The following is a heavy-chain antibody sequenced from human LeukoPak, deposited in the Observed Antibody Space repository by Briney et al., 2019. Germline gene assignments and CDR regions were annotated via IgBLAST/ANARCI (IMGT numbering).Heavy chain of an antibody. V-gene: IGHV4-39*07. J-gene: IGHJ4*02. CDR2: VHYTGNT. CDR1: GGSISSSGHS. Sequence: SETLSLNCSVSGGSISSSGHSWGWIRQTPQKGLEWIGSVHYTGNTFYNPSLKSRVTISVDTSNNQFSLRLTSVTAADTAVYYCARVIVVIVVVDFWGQGTQVTVSS. D-gene: IGHD3-22*01. CDR3: ARVIVVIVVVDF.